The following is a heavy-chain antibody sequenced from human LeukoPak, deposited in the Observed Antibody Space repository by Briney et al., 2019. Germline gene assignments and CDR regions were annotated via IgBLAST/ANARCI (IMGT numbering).Heavy chain of an antibody. Sequence: GGSLRLSCAASGFTFSSYAMSWVRQAPGKGLEWVSAISGSGGSTYCADSVKGRFAISRDNSKNTLYLQMNSLRAEDTAVYYCAKYLQLELRINYYYMDVWGKGTTVTVSS. V-gene: IGHV3-23*01. CDR1: GFTFSSYA. CDR3: AKYLQLELRINYYYMDV. D-gene: IGHD1-26*01. J-gene: IGHJ6*03. CDR2: ISGSGGST.